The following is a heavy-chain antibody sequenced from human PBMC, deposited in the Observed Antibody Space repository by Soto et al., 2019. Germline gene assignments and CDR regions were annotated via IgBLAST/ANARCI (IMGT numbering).Heavy chain of an antibody. Sequence: QLQLQESGSGLVKPSQTLSLTCAVSGGSISSGGYSWSWIRQPPGKGLEWIGYIYHSGSTYYNPSLKSRVSISVDRSKNQFSLKLSSVTAADTAVYYCARDRGVGATFALDYWGQGTLVTVSS. CDR2: IYHSGST. J-gene: IGHJ4*02. CDR3: ARDRGVGATFALDY. CDR1: GGSISSGGYS. D-gene: IGHD1-26*01. V-gene: IGHV4-30-2*01.